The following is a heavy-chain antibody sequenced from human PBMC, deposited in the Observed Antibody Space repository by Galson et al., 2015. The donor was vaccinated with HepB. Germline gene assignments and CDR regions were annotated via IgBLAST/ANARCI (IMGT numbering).Heavy chain of an antibody. V-gene: IGHV1-8*01. CDR3: ARARRSDFWSGYYIDY. D-gene: IGHD3-3*01. CDR1: GYTFTSYD. CDR2: MNPNSGNT. Sequence: SVKVSCKASGYTFTSYDINWVRQATGQGLEWMGWMNPNSGNTGYAQKFQGRVTMTRNTSISTAYMELSSLRSEDTAVYYCARARRSDFWSGYYIDYWGQGTLVTVSS. J-gene: IGHJ4*02.